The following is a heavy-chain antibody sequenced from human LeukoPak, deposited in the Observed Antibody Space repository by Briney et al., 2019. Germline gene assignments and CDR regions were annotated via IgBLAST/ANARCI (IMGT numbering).Heavy chain of an antibody. J-gene: IGHJ6*02. V-gene: IGHV3-30-3*01. Sequence: QPGGSLRLSCAASGFTFSSYAMHWARQAPGKGLEWVAVISYDGSNKYYADSVKGRFTISRDNSKNTLYLQMNSLRAEDTAVYYCARYGPGYSGYDLEDYYYGMDVWGQGTTVTVSS. CDR3: ARYGPGYSGYDLEDYYYGMDV. CDR1: GFTFSSYA. D-gene: IGHD5-12*01. CDR2: ISYDGSNK.